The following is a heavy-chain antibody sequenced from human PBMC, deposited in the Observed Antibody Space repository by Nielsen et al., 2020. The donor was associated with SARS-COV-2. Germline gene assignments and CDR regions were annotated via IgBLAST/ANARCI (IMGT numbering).Heavy chain of an antibody. CDR3: AKDIRRYSYGYDPFDY. CDR2: INWNGGST. Sequence: GGSLRLSCAASGFTFDDYGMSWVRQAPGKGLEWVSGINWNGGSTGYADSVKGRFTISRDNAKNSLYLQMNSLRAEDTAVYYCAKDIRRYSYGYDPFDYWGQGTLVTVSS. CDR1: GFTFDDYG. J-gene: IGHJ4*02. D-gene: IGHD5-18*01. V-gene: IGHV3-20*04.